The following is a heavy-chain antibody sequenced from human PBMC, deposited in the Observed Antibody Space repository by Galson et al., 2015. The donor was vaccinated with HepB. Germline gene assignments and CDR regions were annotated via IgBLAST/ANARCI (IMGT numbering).Heavy chain of an antibody. J-gene: IGHJ4*02. V-gene: IGHV3-23*01. D-gene: IGHD6-19*01. Sequence: SLRLSCAASGFTFYNFAMSWVRQTPGKGLEWVSGISDSGSITYYADSVKGRFTISRDNSKYTLFLQMNSLRAEDTAIYYCAKDARRVSGWYYFDYWGQGALVSVSS. CDR1: GFTFYNFA. CDR3: AKDARRVSGWYYFDY. CDR2: ISDSGSIT.